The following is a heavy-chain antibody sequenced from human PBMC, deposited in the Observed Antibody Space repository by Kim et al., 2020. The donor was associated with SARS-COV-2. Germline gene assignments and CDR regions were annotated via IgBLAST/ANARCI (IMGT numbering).Heavy chain of an antibody. Sequence: YYADSVKGRSTISRDASKNTLYLQMNSLRAEDTAVYYCARGWVAAHFDFWGPGTLVSVSS. V-gene: IGHV3-53*01. J-gene: IGHJ4*02. D-gene: IGHD6-6*01. CDR3: ARGWVAAHFDF.